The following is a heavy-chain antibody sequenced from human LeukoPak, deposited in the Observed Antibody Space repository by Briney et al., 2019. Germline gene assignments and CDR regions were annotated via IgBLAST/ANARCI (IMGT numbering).Heavy chain of an antibody. D-gene: IGHD2-8*01. CDR2: IKQDGSEK. Sequence: GGSLRLSCAASGFTFSSYWMSWVRQAPGKGLEWVANIKQDGSEKYYVDSVKGRFTISRDNAKNSLYLQMNSLRAEDTAVYYCARVIVLMVYASDYWGQGTLVAVSS. J-gene: IGHJ4*02. CDR1: GFTFSSYW. V-gene: IGHV3-7*01. CDR3: ARVIVLMVYASDY.